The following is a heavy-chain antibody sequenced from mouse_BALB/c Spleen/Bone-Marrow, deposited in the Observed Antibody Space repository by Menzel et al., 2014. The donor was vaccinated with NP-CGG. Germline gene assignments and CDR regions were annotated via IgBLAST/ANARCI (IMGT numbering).Heavy chain of an antibody. Sequence: EVQLQQSGTVLARPGAAVKMSCKASGYTFSNYWMHWVKQRPGQGLEWIGTIYPGNSDTTYNQNFKGKAKLTAVTSTSTAYMELSSLTNEDPAVYYCTTLARNNFDYWGQGTTLTVSS. D-gene: IGHD3-1*01. CDR2: IYPGNSDT. V-gene: IGHV1-5*01. CDR1: GYTFSNYW. J-gene: IGHJ2*01. CDR3: TTLARNNFDY.